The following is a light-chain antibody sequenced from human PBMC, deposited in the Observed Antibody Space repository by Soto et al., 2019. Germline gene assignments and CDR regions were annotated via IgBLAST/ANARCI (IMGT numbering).Light chain of an antibody. J-gene: IGLJ2*01. CDR3: AAWDDSLSAYVV. V-gene: IGLV1-47*01. CDR1: SSNIGSNY. Sequence: QSALTQPPSASGTPGQRVTISCSGSSSNIGSNYVYWYQQFPGTAPKLLIYRNNQRPSGVPDRCSGSKSGTSASLAISGLRSEDEADYYCAAWDDSLSAYVVFGGGTKLTVL. CDR2: RNN.